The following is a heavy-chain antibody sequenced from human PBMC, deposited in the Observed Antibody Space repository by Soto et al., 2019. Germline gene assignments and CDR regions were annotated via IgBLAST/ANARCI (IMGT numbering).Heavy chain of an antibody. Sequence: GASVKVSCKASGGTFSSYAISWVRQAPGQGLEWMGGIIPIFGTANYAQKFQGRVTITADESTSTAYMELSSLRSEDTAVYYCARCPTPPYSSGWPYFDYWGQGTPVTVSS. CDR3: ARCPTPPYSSGWPYFDY. J-gene: IGHJ4*02. CDR2: IIPIFGTA. V-gene: IGHV1-69*13. CDR1: GGTFSSYA. D-gene: IGHD6-19*01.